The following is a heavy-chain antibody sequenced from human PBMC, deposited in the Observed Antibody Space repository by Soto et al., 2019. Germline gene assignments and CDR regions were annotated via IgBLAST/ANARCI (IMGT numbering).Heavy chain of an antibody. CDR2: ILPVFGTA. CDR1: GGTFSSYA. Sequence: QGQLVQSGAEVKKPGSSVKVSCKAPGGTFSSYAISWVRQAPGQGLEWMGGILPVFGTAKYAQKFQGRVKITADESTSTGYMELSSLRSEDTAGYYCARSQGGSSSLDIYYYYYYGMDVWGQGTTVTVSS. J-gene: IGHJ6*02. CDR3: ARSQGGSSSLDIYYYYYYGMDV. V-gene: IGHV1-69*01. D-gene: IGHD2-15*01.